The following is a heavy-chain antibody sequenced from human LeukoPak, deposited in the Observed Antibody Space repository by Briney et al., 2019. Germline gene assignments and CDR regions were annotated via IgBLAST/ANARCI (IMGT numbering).Heavy chain of an antibody. CDR2: IYTSGST. CDR3: ARASYSYDINGWVPFDY. CDR1: GGSISSYY. D-gene: IGHD3-22*01. Sequence: SETLSFTCTVSGGSISSYYWSWIRQPAGKGLEWIGRIYTSGSTNYNPSLKSRVTISGDTSKNQFSLRLSSVTAADTAVYYCARASYSYDINGWVPFDYWGQGTLVTVSS. V-gene: IGHV4-4*07. J-gene: IGHJ4*02.